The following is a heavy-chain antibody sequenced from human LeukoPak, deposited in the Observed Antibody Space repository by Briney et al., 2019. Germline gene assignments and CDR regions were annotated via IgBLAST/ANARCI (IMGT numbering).Heavy chain of an antibody. CDR2: IYYSGST. D-gene: IGHD3-22*01. Sequence: SETLSLTCTVSGGSISSSSYYWGWIRQPPGKGLEWIGSIYYSGSTYYNPSLKSRVTISVDTSKNQFSLKLSSVTAADTAVYYCAREKYDSSGYRDYWGQGTLVTVSS. CDR3: AREKYDSSGYRDY. V-gene: IGHV4-39*07. J-gene: IGHJ4*02. CDR1: GGSISSSSYY.